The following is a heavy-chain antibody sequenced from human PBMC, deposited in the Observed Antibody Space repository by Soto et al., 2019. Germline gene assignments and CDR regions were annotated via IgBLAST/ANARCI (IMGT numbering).Heavy chain of an antibody. Sequence: PSWALSLTCAVSGYSFNSSHWWNWVRQPPGKGLEWIGQISHSGSTNNNPSLTSRVNKSVAKSKKHCSWKLTSVTGAGTAVDYCAARNVWSGPWTDTRIDYWGQGTLVTVSS. CDR2: ISHSGST. J-gene: IGHJ4*02. V-gene: IGHV4-4*02. CDR1: GYSFNSSHW. CDR3: AARNVWSGPWTDTRIDY. D-gene: IGHD3-3*01.